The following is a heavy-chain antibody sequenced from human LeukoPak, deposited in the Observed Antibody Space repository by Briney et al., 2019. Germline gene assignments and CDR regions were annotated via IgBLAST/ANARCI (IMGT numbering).Heavy chain of an antibody. Sequence: PGGSLRLSCAASGFNFGNNDMNWVRQTPGKGLEWVSGIRGYNGQTYYADSVKGRFTISRDKSVDTVYLQMNGLKTEDTAVCYCAKNITMMVFWGQGTLVTVSS. CDR2: IRGYNGQT. CDR1: GFNFGNND. V-gene: IGHV3-23*01. J-gene: IGHJ4*02. CDR3: AKNITMMVF. D-gene: IGHD3-22*01.